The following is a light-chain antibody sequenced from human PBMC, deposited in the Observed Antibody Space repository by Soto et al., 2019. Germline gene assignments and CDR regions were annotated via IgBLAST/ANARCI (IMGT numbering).Light chain of an antibody. CDR1: SSDVGSYNL. Sequence: QSALTQPASVSGSPGQSITICCTGTSSDVGSYNLVSWYQHHPGKAPKLMIYEGTKRPSGVSNRFSGSKSGNTASLTISGLQAEDEADYYCCSYAGSSIFYVFGTGTKVTVL. J-gene: IGLJ1*01. CDR3: CSYAGSSIFYV. V-gene: IGLV2-23*01. CDR2: EGT.